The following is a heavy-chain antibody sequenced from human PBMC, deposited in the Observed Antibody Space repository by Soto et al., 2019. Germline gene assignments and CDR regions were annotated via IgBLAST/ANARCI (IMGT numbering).Heavy chain of an antibody. D-gene: IGHD2-2*01. J-gene: IGHJ4*02. Sequence: ASVKVSCKASGYTFTSYAMHWVRQAPGQRLEWMGWINAGNGNTKYSQKFQGRVTITRDTSASTAYMELSSLRSEDTAVYYCARVQSIPAPIDYWGQGTLVPVSS. CDR3: ARVQSIPAPIDY. CDR2: INAGNGNT. CDR1: GYTFTSYA. V-gene: IGHV1-3*01.